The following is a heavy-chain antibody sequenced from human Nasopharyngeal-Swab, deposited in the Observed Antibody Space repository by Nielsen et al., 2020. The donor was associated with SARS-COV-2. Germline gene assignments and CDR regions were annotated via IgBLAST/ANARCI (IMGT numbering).Heavy chain of an antibody. V-gene: IGHV3-21*01. CDR1: GFTFSSYS. D-gene: IGHD2-21*02. Sequence: GESLKISCAASGFTFSSYSMNWVRQAPGKGLEWVSSISSSSSYIYYADSVKGRFTISRDNAKNSLYLQMNSRRAEDTAVYYCAREAYCGGDCYFDYWGQGTLVTVSS. J-gene: IGHJ4*02. CDR2: ISSSSSYI. CDR3: AREAYCGGDCYFDY.